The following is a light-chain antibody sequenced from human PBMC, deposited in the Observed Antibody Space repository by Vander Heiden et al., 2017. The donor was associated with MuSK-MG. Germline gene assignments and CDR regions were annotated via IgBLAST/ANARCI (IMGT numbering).Light chain of an antibody. CDR3: SAYTDSSTRVV. Sequence: QSALTQPAPGSGSPGQSITIPCTGTSRDVGGYNYVPWYQQHPGKAPKLMIYKNSNRPSGVSNRFSGSKSGNTASLTISGLQAEDEADYYCSAYTDSSTRVVFGGGTKLTVL. V-gene: IGLV2-14*01. J-gene: IGLJ2*01. CDR2: KNS. CDR1: SRDVGGYNY.